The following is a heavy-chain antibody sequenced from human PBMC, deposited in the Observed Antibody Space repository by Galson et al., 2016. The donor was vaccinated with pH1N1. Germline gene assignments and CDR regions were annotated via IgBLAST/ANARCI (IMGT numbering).Heavy chain of an antibody. CDR2: INPDGNVK. J-gene: IGHJ4*02. D-gene: IGHD3-3*01. Sequence: SLRLSCAASGFIFTTYAMDWVRQAPGKGLEWVTFINPDGNVKWYADSVKGRFTIYRDTSKNTLFLQLSSLRPKDTAVYYCATGGDYAFLHCGQGALVTVSS. CDR3: ATGGDYAFLH. V-gene: IGHV3-30*02. CDR1: GFIFTTYA.